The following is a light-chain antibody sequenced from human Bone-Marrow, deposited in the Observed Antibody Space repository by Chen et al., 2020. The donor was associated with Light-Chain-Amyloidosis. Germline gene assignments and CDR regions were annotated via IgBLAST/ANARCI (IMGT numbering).Light chain of an antibody. CDR2: RDT. J-gene: IGLJ2*01. CDR3: QSADSSGTYEAI. Sequence: SYELTQPPSVSVSPGQTARITCSGDDLPTKYAYWYQQKPGQAPVLVIHRDTERPSGISERVSGSSSGTTATLTISGVQAEDEADYHCQSADSSGTYEAIFGGGTKLTV. V-gene: IGLV3-25*03. CDR1: DLPTKY.